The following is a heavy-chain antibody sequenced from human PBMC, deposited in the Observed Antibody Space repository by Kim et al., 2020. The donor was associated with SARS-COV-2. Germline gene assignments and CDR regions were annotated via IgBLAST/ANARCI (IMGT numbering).Heavy chain of an antibody. D-gene: IGHD3-10*01. Sequence: SETLSLTCSVSAGSISSYYWSWIRQPPGKGPEWIGYIFHSGSTKYNPSLKSRVTISIDTSKKHFSLKLSSVTAADTAMYYCASAVGSGSYYSSAEYFQNWGQGTLVTVSS. CDR1: AGSISSYY. CDR2: IFHSGST. J-gene: IGHJ1*01. CDR3: ASAVGSGSYYSSAEYFQN. V-gene: IGHV4-59*01.